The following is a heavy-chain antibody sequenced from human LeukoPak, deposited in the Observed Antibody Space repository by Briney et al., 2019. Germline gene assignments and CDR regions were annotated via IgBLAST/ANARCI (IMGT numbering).Heavy chain of an antibody. J-gene: IGHJ4*02. CDR2: IRFDGNTK. Sequence: GGSLRLSCAASGFTFRSYGMHWVRQAPGKGLEWVAFIRFDGNTKYYADSVKGLFTISRDISKNTLYLQMNSLRAEDTAVYYCAKKRELGLAGYGGFEYWGQGTPVTVSS. D-gene: IGHD3-9*01. CDR1: GFTFRSYG. V-gene: IGHV3-30*02. CDR3: AKKRELGLAGYGGFEY.